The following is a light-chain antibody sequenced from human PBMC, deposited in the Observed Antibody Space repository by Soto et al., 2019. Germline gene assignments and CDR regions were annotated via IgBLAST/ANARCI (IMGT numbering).Light chain of an antibody. J-gene: IGLJ2*01. CDR2: EVN. CDR3: SAFAGSSTL. CDR1: SSDVGGYNY. V-gene: IGLV2-8*01. Sequence: QSALTQPPSASGSPGQSVTISCTGTSSDVGGYNYVSWYQQHPGEAPKLMIYEVNKRPSGVPDRFSGSKSGNTASLTVSGLQAEDEAVYYCSAFAGSSTLFGGGTKLSVL.